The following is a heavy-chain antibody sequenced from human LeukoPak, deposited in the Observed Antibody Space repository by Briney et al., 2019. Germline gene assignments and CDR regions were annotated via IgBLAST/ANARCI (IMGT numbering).Heavy chain of an antibody. CDR3: AKDIGIGSAVDY. Sequence: GSLRLSCAASGFTFDDYTMHWVRQAPGKGLEWVSLISWDGGSTYYADSVKGRFTISRDNSKNSLYLQMNSLRTEDTALYYCAKDIGIGSAVDYWGQGTLVTVSS. CDR1: GFTFDDYT. V-gene: IGHV3-43*01. J-gene: IGHJ4*02. D-gene: IGHD6-19*01. CDR2: ISWDGGST.